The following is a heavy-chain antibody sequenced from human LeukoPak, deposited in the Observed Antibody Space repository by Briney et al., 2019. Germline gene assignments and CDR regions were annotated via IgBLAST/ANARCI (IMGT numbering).Heavy chain of an antibody. CDR3: ARDLSTGYYYYYYGMDV. Sequence: QPGRSLRLSCAASGFTFSSYWMSWVRQAPGKGLEWVANIKQDGSEKYYVDSVKGRFTISRDNAKNSLYLQMNSLRAEDTAVYYCARDLSTGYYYYYYGMDVWGQGTTVTVSS. CDR2: IKQDGSEK. CDR1: GFTFSSYW. J-gene: IGHJ6*02. D-gene: IGHD4-11*01. V-gene: IGHV3-7*01.